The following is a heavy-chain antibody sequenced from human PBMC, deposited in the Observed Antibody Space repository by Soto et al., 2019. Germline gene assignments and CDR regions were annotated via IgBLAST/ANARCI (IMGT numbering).Heavy chain of an antibody. D-gene: IGHD3-10*01. V-gene: IGHV4-4*02. CDR1: GGSIITTNW. CDR3: AREVVIRGFRYYFDY. CDR2: IYHSGTT. J-gene: IGHJ4*02. Sequence: SKPLSLNGAVTGGSIITTNWWPRVRQPPGKGLEWIGEIYHSGTTNYNPSPKSRVTILVDNSKNEFSLNLNSVTAADTAVYYCAREVVIRGFRYYFDYWGQGALVT.